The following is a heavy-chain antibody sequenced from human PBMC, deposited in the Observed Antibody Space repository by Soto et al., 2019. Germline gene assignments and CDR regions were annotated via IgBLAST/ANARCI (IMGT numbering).Heavy chain of an antibody. CDR3: ARGGPRGYDFWSGYYFDY. V-gene: IGHV4-34*01. CDR1: GGSFSGYY. Sequence: SETLSLTCAVYGGSFSGYYWSWIRQPPGKGLEWIGEINHSGSTNYNPSLKSRVTISVDTSKNQFSLKLSSVTAADTAVYYCARGGPRGYDFWSGYYFDYWGQGTLVTVSS. CDR2: INHSGST. D-gene: IGHD3-3*01. J-gene: IGHJ4*02.